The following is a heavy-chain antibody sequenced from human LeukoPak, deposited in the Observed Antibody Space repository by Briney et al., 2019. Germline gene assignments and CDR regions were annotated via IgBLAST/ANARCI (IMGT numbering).Heavy chain of an antibody. J-gene: IGHJ5*02. CDR2: INHSGST. V-gene: IGHV4-34*01. CDR1: GGSISSYY. Sequence: SETLSLTCTVSGGSISSYYWSWIRQPPGKGLEWIGEINHSGSTNYNPSLKSRVTISVDTSKNQFSLKLSSVTAADTAVYYCARRAAAGIGAWFDPWGQGTLVTVSS. CDR3: ARRAAAGIGAWFDP. D-gene: IGHD6-13*01.